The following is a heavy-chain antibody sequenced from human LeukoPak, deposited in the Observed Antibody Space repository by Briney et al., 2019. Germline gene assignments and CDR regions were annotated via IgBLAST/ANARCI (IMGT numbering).Heavy chain of an antibody. J-gene: IGHJ4*02. CDR1: GGSISSYY. V-gene: IGHV4-59*01. CDR3: ARADFYGDLRSDY. CDR2: IYYSGST. D-gene: IGHD4-17*01. Sequence: SETLSLTCTVSGGSISSYYWSWIRQPPGKGLEWIGYIYYSGSTNYNPSLKSRVTISVDTSKNQFSLKLSSVTAADTAVYYCARADFYGDLRSDYWGQGTLVTVSS.